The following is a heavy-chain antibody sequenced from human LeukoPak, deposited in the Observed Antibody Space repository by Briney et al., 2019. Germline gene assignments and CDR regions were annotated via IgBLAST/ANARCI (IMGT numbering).Heavy chain of an antibody. D-gene: IGHD6-6*01. J-gene: IGHJ4*02. CDR3: ARDPYSSSSMAPANY. CDR2: IYSGDST. CDR1: GFTVSSNY. V-gene: IGHV3-66*01. Sequence: PGGSLRLSCAASGFTVSSNYMSWVRQAPGKGLEWVSVIYSGDSTYYADSVKGRFTISRDNSKNTLYLQMNSLRAEDTAVYYCARDPYSSSSMAPANYWGQGTLVTVSS.